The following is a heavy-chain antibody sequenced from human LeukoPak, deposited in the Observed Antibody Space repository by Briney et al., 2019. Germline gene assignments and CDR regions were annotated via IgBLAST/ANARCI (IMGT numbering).Heavy chain of an antibody. J-gene: IGHJ3*02. Sequence: PSETLSLTCAVYGGSFSGYYWSWIRQPPGKGLEWIGEINHSGSTNYNPSLKSRVTISVDTSKNQFSLKLSSVTAADTAVYYCARDAAVAGGAFDIWGQGTMVTVSS. V-gene: IGHV4-34*01. CDR1: GGSFSGYY. D-gene: IGHD6-19*01. CDR2: INHSGST. CDR3: ARDAAVAGGAFDI.